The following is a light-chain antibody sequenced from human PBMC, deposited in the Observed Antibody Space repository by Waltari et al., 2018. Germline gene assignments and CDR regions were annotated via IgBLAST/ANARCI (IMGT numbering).Light chain of an antibody. CDR2: EVT. V-gene: IGLV2-8*01. J-gene: IGLJ3*02. Sequence: QSALTQPPSASGSPGQSVTISCTGTSSDDGGYNYVSWYQHHPGNAPNLLIFEVTKRPSGVPDRFSGSKSGDMASLTVSGLQADDEADYCCRAYVGSEVVFGEGTKLTVL. CDR3: RAYVGSEVV. CDR1: SSDDGGYNY.